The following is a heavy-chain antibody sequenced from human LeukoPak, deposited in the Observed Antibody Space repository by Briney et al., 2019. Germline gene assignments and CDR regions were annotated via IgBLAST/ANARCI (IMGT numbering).Heavy chain of an antibody. CDR2: ISGSGDST. D-gene: IGHD4-17*01. Sequence: GGSLRLSCAASGFTFSSYAMSWVRQAPGKGLEWVSAISGSGDSTYYADSVKGRFTISRDNSKNTLYLQMNSLRAEDTAVYYCAREDDYGDYEWGERDYWGQGTLVTVSS. CDR1: GFTFSSYA. J-gene: IGHJ4*02. V-gene: IGHV3-23*01. CDR3: AREDDYGDYEWGERDY.